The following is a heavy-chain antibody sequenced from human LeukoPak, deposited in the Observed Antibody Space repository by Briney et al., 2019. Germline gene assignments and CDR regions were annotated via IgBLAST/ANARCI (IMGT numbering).Heavy chain of an antibody. CDR2: IYSDGST. V-gene: IGHV3-53*01. CDR1: RFTVSSNY. Sequence: GGSLRLSCAASRFTVSSNYMRWLPHAPGKAAEWVSDIYSDGSTYYAESVKGRFTISRDTSKNTQYLQMNSLGTEDSAVYYWSRDLAAGGTYPHYWGQGTLVSVSS. CDR3: SRDLAAGGTYPHY. D-gene: IGHD6-13*01. J-gene: IGHJ4*02.